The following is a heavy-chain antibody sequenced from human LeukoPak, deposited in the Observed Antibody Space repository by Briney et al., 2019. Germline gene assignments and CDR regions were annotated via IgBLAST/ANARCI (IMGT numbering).Heavy chain of an antibody. CDR2: IYYSGSA. CDR3: ARNGDYYEKSGYYYLFDF. D-gene: IGHD3-22*01. Sequence: SETLSLTCTVSGGSINNYYWSWIRQPPGKGLEYIGYIYYSGSANYNPSLKSRVTISVDPSKNQFSLKLSSVTAADTAVYYCARNGDYYEKSGYYYLFDFWGQGTLVTVSS. CDR1: GGSINNYY. J-gene: IGHJ4*02. V-gene: IGHV4-59*01.